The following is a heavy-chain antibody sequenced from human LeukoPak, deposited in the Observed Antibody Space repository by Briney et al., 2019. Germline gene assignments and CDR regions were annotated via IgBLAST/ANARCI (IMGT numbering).Heavy chain of an antibody. V-gene: IGHV3-7*04. CDR3: ARNYGGNSAG. CDR2: IKQDGSEK. J-gene: IGHJ4*02. CDR1: GFTFSSSW. Sequence: GGSLRLSCAASGFTFSSSWMSWVRLAPGKGLEWVANIKQDGSEKYYVDSVKGRFTIYRDNAKNSLYLQMNRLRDEDTAVYYCARNYGGNSAGWGQGTLVSVSS. D-gene: IGHD4-23*01.